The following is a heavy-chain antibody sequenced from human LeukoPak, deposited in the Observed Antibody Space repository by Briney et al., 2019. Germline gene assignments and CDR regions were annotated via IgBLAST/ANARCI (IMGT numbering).Heavy chain of an antibody. V-gene: IGHV3-64*01. J-gene: IGHJ4*02. CDR1: GFTFSSYG. D-gene: IGHD2/OR15-2a*01. CDR2: ISSNGYNT. Sequence: PGGSLRLSCAASGFTFSSYGMHWVRQAPGKGLEHVSGISSNGYNTYYANSVEGRFTISRDNSKNTLYLQMGSLRGEDMAVYYCARRPVSSQYYFDYWGQGALVTVSS. CDR3: ARRPVSSQYYFDY.